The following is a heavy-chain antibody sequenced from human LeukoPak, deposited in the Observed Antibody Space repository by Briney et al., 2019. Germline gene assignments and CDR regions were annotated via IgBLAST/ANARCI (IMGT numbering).Heavy chain of an antibody. CDR3: AKDRSWSTRSGYADY. D-gene: IGHD5-12*01. J-gene: IGHJ4*02. V-gene: IGHV3-33*06. CDR1: GFTFDDYG. CDR2: IWYDGSNK. Sequence: PGGSLRLSCAASGFTFDDYGMTWVRQAPGKGLEWVAVIWYDGSNKYYADSVKGRFTISRDNSKNTLYLQMNSLRAEDTAVYFCAKDRSWSTRSGYADYWGQGTLVTVSS.